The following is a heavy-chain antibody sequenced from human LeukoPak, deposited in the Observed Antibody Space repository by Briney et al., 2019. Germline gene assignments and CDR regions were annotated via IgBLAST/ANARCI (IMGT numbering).Heavy chain of an antibody. Sequence: GGSLRLSCAASGFTFSSYWMTWVRQAPGKGLEWVANIQQDGSEKYYVDSVKGRFTISRDNAKNSLYLQMNSLRVEDTAVYYCARDGATTTRFGHYYYYGIGVWGQGTTVTVSS. CDR1: GFTFSSYW. CDR3: ARDGATTTRFGHYYYYGIGV. V-gene: IGHV3-7*04. D-gene: IGHD3-10*01. J-gene: IGHJ6*02. CDR2: IQQDGSEK.